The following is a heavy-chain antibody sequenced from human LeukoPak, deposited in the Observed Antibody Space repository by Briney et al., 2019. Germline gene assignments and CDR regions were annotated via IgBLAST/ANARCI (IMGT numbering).Heavy chain of an antibody. J-gene: IGHJ4*02. CDR2: ISSGGSTI. CDR3: ASEEIVGATGFDY. Sequence: GGSLRLSCAASGFTFSDYYMSWIRQAPGKGLEWVSYISSGGSTIYYADSVKGRFTISRDNAKNSLYLQMNSLRAEDTAVYYCASEEIVGATGFDYWGQGTLVTVSS. D-gene: IGHD1-26*01. V-gene: IGHV3-11*04. CDR1: GFTFSDYY.